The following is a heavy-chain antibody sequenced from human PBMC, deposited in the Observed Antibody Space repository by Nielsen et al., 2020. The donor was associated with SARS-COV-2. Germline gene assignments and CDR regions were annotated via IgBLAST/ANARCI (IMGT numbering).Heavy chain of an antibody. CDR3: AKELFIAVAGPPDY. V-gene: IGHV3-23*01. J-gene: IGHJ4*02. CDR2: ISGSGGDT. CDR1: GFTFSSYA. Sequence: GGSLRPSCTASGFTFSSYAMSWVRQAPGKGLEWVSSISGSGGDTYYADSVKGRFTISRDNSKNTLYLQMNSLRAEDTAVYYCAKELFIAVAGPPDYWGQGTLVTVSS. D-gene: IGHD6-19*01.